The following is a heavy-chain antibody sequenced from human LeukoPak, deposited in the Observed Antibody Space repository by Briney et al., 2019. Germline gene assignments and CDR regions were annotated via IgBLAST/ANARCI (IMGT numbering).Heavy chain of an antibody. D-gene: IGHD6-19*01. CDR3: ARSDSSGWYHSDPEYFQH. V-gene: IGHV7-4-1*02. CDR2: INTNTGNP. Sequence: RASVKVSCKASGYTFTSYAMNWVRQAPGQGLEWMGWINTNTGNPTYAQGFTGRFVFSLDTSVSTAYLQISSLKAEDTAVYYCARSDSSGWYHSDPEYFQHWGQGTLVTVSS. J-gene: IGHJ1*01. CDR1: GYTFTSYA.